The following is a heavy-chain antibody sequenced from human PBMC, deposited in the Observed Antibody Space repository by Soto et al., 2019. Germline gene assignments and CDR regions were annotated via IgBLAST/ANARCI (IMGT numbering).Heavy chain of an antibody. CDR3: ATGHDPRAVYHYYGMDV. CDR2: INSDGSST. CDR1: GFTFSSYW. Sequence: EVQLVESGGGLVQPGGSLRLSCAASGFTFSSYWMHWVRQAPGKGLVWVSRINSDGSSTSYADSVKGRFTISRDNAKNTLYLQMNSLRAEDTAVYYCATGHDPRAVYHYYGMDVWGQGATVTVSS. V-gene: IGHV3-74*01. J-gene: IGHJ6*02. D-gene: IGHD6-19*01.